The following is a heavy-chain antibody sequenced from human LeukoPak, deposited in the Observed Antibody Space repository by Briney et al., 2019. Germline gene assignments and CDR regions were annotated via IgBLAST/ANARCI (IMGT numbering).Heavy chain of an antibody. J-gene: IGHJ4*02. Sequence: ASVKVSCKVSGYTLTELSMHWVRQAPGKGLEWMGGFDPEDGETIYAQKFQGRVTMTEDTSTDTAYMELSSLRSEDTAVYYCATRVLSIQGLAFDYWGQGTLVTVSS. CDR3: ATRVLSIQGLAFDY. CDR1: GYTLTELS. D-gene: IGHD2/OR15-2a*01. CDR2: FDPEDGET. V-gene: IGHV1-24*01.